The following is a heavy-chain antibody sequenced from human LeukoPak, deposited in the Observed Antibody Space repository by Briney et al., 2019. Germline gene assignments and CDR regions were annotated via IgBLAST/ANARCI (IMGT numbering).Heavy chain of an antibody. CDR2: LYYSGST. V-gene: IGHV4-39*07. CDR1: GGSIRSSDYY. J-gene: IGHJ4*02. Sequence: SETLSLTCTVSGGSIRSSDYYWGWIRQPPGKGLEWIVSLYYSGSTYYNPSLKRRVTISVDTSKNQFSLKLTSVTAADTAVYYCARAFEVGATTPFDYWGQGTLVTVSS. CDR3: ARAFEVGATTPFDY. D-gene: IGHD1-26*01.